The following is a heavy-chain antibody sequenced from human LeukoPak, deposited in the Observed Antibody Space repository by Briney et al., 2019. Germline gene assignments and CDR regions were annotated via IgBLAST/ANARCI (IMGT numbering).Heavy chain of an antibody. CDR3: ATAVTTPDPTFDF. D-gene: IGHD4-17*01. Sequence: VASVTVSCKASGYTFTGHYIHWVRQAPGQGLEWMGRINPHSGVTNYAQKFQGGVTMTRDTSISTAYIELSSLRSDDTALYYCATAVTTPDPTFDFWGQGTLVTVSS. J-gene: IGHJ4*02. V-gene: IGHV1-2*06. CDR2: INPHSGVT. CDR1: GYTFTGHY.